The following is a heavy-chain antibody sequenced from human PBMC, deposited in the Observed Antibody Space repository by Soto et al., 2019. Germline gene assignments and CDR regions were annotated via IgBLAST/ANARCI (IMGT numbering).Heavy chain of an antibody. Sequence: QVQLVESGGGVVQPGRSLRLSCATSGFTFRSYSMHWVRQAPGKGLEWLAVISNDGNKKFFADSMKGRLTLSRDNARNTVYLQINSLRAEDTAVYFCGKDTLDCSGGDCPLYYYYGMDVWGQGTTVAVSS. J-gene: IGHJ6*02. D-gene: IGHD2-21*02. CDR2: ISNDGNKK. CDR1: GFTFRSYS. V-gene: IGHV3-30*18. CDR3: GKDTLDCSGGDCPLYYYYGMDV.